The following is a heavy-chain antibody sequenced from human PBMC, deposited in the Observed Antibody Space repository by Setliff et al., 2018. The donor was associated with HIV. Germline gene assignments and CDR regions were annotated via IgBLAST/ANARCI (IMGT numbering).Heavy chain of an antibody. Sequence: KASETLSLTCTVSGGSISGSDYYWAWIRQPPGKGLEWIGSIYYSGSTYYNPSLKSRVTISVDTSKNQFSLKLSSVTAADTAIYYCARDRASSGYYARFDHWGQGTLVTVSS. CDR3: ARDRASSGYYARFDH. V-gene: IGHV4-39*02. J-gene: IGHJ4*02. D-gene: IGHD3-22*01. CDR1: GGSISGSDYY. CDR2: IYYSGST.